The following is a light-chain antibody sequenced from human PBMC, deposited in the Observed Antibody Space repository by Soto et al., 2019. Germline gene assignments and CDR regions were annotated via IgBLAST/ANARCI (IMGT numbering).Light chain of an antibody. CDR1: DSNIGSNT. J-gene: IGLJ3*02. CDR2: SNN. CDR3: AAWDDSLKTPL. V-gene: IGLV1-44*01. Sequence: QSVLTQPPSVSGAPGQRVIVSCSGSDSNIGSNTVDWYQHLPVMAPKVLIYSNNLRPSGVPARFSGSKSGTSASLAISGLQSEDEADYFCAAWDDSLKTPLFGGGTKVTVL.